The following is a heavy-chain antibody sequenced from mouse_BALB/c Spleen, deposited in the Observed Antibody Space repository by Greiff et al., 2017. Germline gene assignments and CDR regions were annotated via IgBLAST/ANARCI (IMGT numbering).Heavy chain of an antibody. CDR1: GFTFSDYY. CDR2: ISDGGSYT. J-gene: IGHJ3*01. Sequence: EVKLMESGGGLVKPGGSLKLSCAASGFTFSDYYMYWVRQTPEKRLEWVATISDGGSYTYYPDSVKGRFTISRDNAKNNLYLQMSSLKSEDTAMYYCARGDYDGGFFAYWGQGTLVTVSA. V-gene: IGHV5-4*02. CDR3: ARGDYDGGFFAY. D-gene: IGHD2-4*01.